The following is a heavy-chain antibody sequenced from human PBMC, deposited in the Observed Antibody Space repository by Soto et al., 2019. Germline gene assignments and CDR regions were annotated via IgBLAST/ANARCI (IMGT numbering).Heavy chain of an antibody. Sequence: QVQLVQSGAEVKKPGASVRVSCKASGYTFTSYDIYWVRQATGQGLEWMGWMNPFSGNAVYTQKFQDRVTMTRDTSINTAYMEMSRLRSEDTAVYYCTRGQGNPWGQGPLVPVSS. CDR1: GYTFTSYD. CDR3: TRGQGNP. J-gene: IGHJ5*02. CDR2: MNPFSGNA. V-gene: IGHV1-8*01.